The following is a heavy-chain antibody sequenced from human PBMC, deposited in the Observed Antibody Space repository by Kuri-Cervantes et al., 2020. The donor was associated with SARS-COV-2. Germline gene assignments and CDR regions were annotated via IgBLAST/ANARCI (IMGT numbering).Heavy chain of an antibody. J-gene: IGHJ3*02. CDR2: IYTSGST. CDR1: GGSISSGSYY. D-gene: IGHD7-27*01. V-gene: IGHV4-61*09. CDR3: ARDGAELGHPPPDAFDI. Sequence: LRLSCTVSGGSISSGSYYWSWIRQPAGKGLEWIGHIYTSGSTYYNPSLKSRVTISVDTSKNQFSLKLSSVTAADTAVYYCARDGAELGHPPPDAFDIWGQGTMVTVSS.